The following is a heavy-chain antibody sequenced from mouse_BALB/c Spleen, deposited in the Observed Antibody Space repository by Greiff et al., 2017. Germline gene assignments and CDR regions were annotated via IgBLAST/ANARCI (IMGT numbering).Heavy chain of an antibody. D-gene: IGHD2-1*01. CDR1: GYTFTSYW. CDR2: INPSTGYT. V-gene: IGHV1-7*01. Sequence: QVQLQQSGAELAKPGASVKMSCKASGYTFTSYWMHWVKQRPGQGLEWIGYINPSTGYTEYNQKFKDKATLTADKSSSTAYMQLSSLTSEDSAVYYCARGGGYGRIFFDYWGQGTTLTVSS. CDR3: ARGGGYGRIFFDY. J-gene: IGHJ2*01.